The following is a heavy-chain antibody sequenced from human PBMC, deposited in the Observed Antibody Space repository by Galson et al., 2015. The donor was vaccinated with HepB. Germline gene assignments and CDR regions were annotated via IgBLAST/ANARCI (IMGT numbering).Heavy chain of an antibody. J-gene: IGHJ4*02. V-gene: IGHV4-59*01. CDR3: ARAAGGRWLQLIDY. CDR2: IYYSGST. D-gene: IGHD5-24*01. Sequence: ETLSLTCTVSGGSISSYYWSWIRQPPGKGLEWIGYIYYSGSTNYNPSLKSRVTISVDTSKNQFSLKLSSVTAADTAVYYCARAAGGRWLQLIDYWGQGTLVTVSS. CDR1: GGSISSYY.